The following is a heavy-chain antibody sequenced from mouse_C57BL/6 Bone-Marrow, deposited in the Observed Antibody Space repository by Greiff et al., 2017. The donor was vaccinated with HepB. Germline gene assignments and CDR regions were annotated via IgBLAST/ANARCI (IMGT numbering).Heavy chain of an antibody. V-gene: IGHV1-82*01. J-gene: IGHJ2*01. Sequence: QVQLQQSGPELVKPGASVKISCKASGYAFSSSWMNWVKQRPGKGLVWIGRIYPGDGDTNYNGKFKGTATLTADKSSSTAYMQLSSLTSEDSAVYFCARRALLYDYFDYWGQGTTLTVSS. CDR2: IYPGDGDT. CDR1: GYAFSSSW. D-gene: IGHD2-12*01. CDR3: ARRALLYDYFDY.